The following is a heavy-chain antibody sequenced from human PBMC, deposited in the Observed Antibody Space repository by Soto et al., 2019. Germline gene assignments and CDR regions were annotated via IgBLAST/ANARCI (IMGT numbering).Heavy chain of an antibody. V-gene: IGHV1-46*01. J-gene: IGHJ6*02. D-gene: IGHD3-3*01. Sequence: QVQLVQSGAEVKKPGASVKVSCKASGYTFSNYYIHWVRQAPVQGLECIGIINPNGGSTTYEQKCLGRVTMTRDTSTSTVYMELRSLTFEDTALYYCARDGWFSALRIPFGLDVWGQGTTVTVSS. CDR1: GYTFSNYY. CDR2: INPNGGST. CDR3: ARDGWFSALRIPFGLDV.